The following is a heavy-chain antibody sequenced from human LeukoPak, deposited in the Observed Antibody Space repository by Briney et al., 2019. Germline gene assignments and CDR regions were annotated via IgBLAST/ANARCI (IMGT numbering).Heavy chain of an antibody. CDR3: ASSLGDY. Sequence: SETLSLTCAVYGGSFSGYYWSWIRQPPGKGLEWIGEINHSRSTNYNPSLKSRVTISVDTSKNQFSLKLSSVTAADTAVYYCASSLGDYWGQGTLVTVSS. J-gene: IGHJ4*02. V-gene: IGHV4-34*01. CDR2: INHSRST. CDR1: GGSFSGYY.